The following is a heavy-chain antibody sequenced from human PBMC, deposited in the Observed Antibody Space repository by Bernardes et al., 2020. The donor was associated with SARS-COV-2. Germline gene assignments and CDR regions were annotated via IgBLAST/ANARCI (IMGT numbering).Heavy chain of an antibody. Sequence: ASVKVSCKASGYTFTGYYMHWVRQAPGQGLEWMGWINPNSGGTNYAQKFQGRVTMTRDTSISTAYMELSRLRSDDTAVYYCARDLDSSGYYSFQLWGQGTLVTVSS. D-gene: IGHD3-22*01. CDR2: INPNSGGT. CDR3: ARDLDSSGYYSFQL. J-gene: IGHJ1*01. CDR1: GYTFTGYY. V-gene: IGHV1-2*02.